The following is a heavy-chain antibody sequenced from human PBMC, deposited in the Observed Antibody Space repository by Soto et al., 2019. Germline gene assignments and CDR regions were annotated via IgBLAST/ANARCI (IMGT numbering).Heavy chain of an antibody. D-gene: IGHD2-2*02. J-gene: IGHJ5*02. CDR2: IYYSGST. V-gene: IGHV4-30-4*01. CDR3: ARDRAVVVVPAAIRGGRWFDP. Sequence: QVQLQESGPGLVKPSQTLSLTCTVSGGSISSGDYYWSWIRQPPGKGLEWIGYIYYSGSTYYNPSLRSRFTISVDTSKNQFSLKLSSVTAADTAVYYCARDRAVVVVPAAIRGGRWFDPWGQGTLVTVSS. CDR1: GGSISSGDYY.